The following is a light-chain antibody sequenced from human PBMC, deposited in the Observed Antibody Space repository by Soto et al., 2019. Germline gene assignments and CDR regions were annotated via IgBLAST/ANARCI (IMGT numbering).Light chain of an antibody. Sequence: IQMTQSPSSLSASLGDRVAITCQASKNIHNYLNWYQQKPGRAPKLLIYDASNLEAGVPSRFRGSGSGTDFTFTISRLQPEDIATYYCQQYENLPTFGQGTRLEIK. CDR2: DAS. CDR3: QQYENLPT. CDR1: KNIHNY. J-gene: IGKJ5*01. V-gene: IGKV1-33*01.